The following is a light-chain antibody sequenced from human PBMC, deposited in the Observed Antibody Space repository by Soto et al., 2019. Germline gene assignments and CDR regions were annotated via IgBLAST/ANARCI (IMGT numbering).Light chain of an antibody. V-gene: IGKV1-5*01. CDR2: DVS. CDR3: QQYNNYPHT. Sequence: DIQMTQSPSTLSASVGDRVTITCRASQTIGNYLAWHQQKPGKAPKLLIYDVSSLESGVPSRFTGSRSGTEFTLTISSLQPDDFATYCCQQYNNYPHTFGLGTKLE. J-gene: IGKJ2*01. CDR1: QTIGNY.